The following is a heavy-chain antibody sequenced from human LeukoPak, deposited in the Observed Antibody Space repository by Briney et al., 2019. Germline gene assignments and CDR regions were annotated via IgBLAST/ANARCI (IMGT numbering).Heavy chain of an antibody. CDR2: ITPILDIT. Sequence: SVTVSFKVSGGTFSNFAINWVRQAPGQGLEWMGSITPILDITTYAQSFQGKVAITADKSTSTAYMELSSLRSEDTAVYYCARDLNPLYCTDGNCYDSWGQGTLVTVSS. V-gene: IGHV1-69*04. J-gene: IGHJ5*01. D-gene: IGHD2-8*01. CDR1: GGTFSNFA. CDR3: ARDLNPLYCTDGNCYDS.